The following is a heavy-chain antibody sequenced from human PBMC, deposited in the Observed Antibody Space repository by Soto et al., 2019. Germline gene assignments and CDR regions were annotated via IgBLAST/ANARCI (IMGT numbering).Heavy chain of an antibody. Sequence: GGSLRLSCAASGFTFSSYAMSWVRQAPGKGLEWVSGISGSGGSTYYADSVKGRFTISRDNSKNTLYLQMNSLRAEDTAVYYCANSLKVASSGWYSWGQGTLVTVSS. CDR1: GFTFSSYA. V-gene: IGHV3-23*01. D-gene: IGHD6-19*01. CDR3: ANSLKVASSGWYS. CDR2: ISGSGGST. J-gene: IGHJ4*02.